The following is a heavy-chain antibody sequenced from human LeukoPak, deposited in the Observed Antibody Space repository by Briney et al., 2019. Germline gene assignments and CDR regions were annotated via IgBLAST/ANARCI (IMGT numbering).Heavy chain of an antibody. J-gene: IGHJ4*02. Sequence: ASVKVSCKASGGTFSRYGISWVRQAPGQGLEWLGGIIPLFGTANYAQKFQGRVTITTDESTSTAYMELNSLRSQDTALYYCATEGQTYSFDNWGQGTLATASS. V-gene: IGHV1-69*05. CDR1: GGTFSRYG. CDR3: ATEGQTYSFDN. CDR2: IIPLFGTA.